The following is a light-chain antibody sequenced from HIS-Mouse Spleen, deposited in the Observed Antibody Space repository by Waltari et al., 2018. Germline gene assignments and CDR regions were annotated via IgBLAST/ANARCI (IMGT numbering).Light chain of an antibody. Sequence: SYVLTQPPSVSVAPGKPARITCGGTNIGSNSVHWYQQKPGQAPVLVVYDDSDRPSWIPERFSGSNSGNTATLTISRVEAGDEADYYCQVWDSSSDHVVFGGGTKLTVL. J-gene: IGLJ2*01. V-gene: IGLV3-21*03. CDR3: QVWDSSSDHVV. CDR1: NIGSNS. CDR2: DDS.